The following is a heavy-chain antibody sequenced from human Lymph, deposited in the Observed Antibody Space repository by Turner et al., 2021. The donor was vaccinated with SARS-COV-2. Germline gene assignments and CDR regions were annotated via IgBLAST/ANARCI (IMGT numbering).Heavy chain of an antibody. D-gene: IGHD3-22*01. CDR3: ARDRDSSGWVDY. CDR1: GCTFSSDA. J-gene: IGHJ4*02. V-gene: IGHV3-30*04. Sequence: QVQLVESGGGVVQPGRSLRLSCAASGCTFSSDAMHWVRQSPGKGLEGVAFISYDGRDKYYADAVKGRFTFSRDNSKNTLYLQMNSLRAEDTAVYYCARDRDSSGWVDYWGQGTLVTVSS. CDR2: ISYDGRDK.